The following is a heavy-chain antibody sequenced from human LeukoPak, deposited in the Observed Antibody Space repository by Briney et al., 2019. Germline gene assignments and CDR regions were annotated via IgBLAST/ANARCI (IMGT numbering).Heavy chain of an antibody. CDR2: IRYDGSHK. CDR3: AKAHPPYYDFWSGPNYYFDF. V-gene: IGHV3-30*02. D-gene: IGHD3-3*01. Sequence: PGGSLRLSCAASGFTFSSYGMHWVRQAPGKGLEWVAFIRYDGSHKSYADSVKGRFTVSRDNSKNTLYLQMNSLRAEDTAVYYCAKAHPPYYDFWSGPNYYFDFWGQGTLVTVSS. CDR1: GFTFSSYG. J-gene: IGHJ4*02.